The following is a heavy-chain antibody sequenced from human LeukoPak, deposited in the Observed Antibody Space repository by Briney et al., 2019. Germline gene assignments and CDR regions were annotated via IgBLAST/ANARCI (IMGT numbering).Heavy chain of an antibody. V-gene: IGHV1-2*04. CDR2: INPNSGGT. Sequence: ASVKVSCKASGYTFTGYYMHWARQAPGQGLEWMGWINPNSGGTNYAQKFQGWVTMTRDTSISTAYMELSRLRSDDTAVYYCARAVRYSSSWYYFDYWGQGTLVTVSS. CDR1: GYTFTGYY. D-gene: IGHD6-13*01. CDR3: ARAVRYSSSWYYFDY. J-gene: IGHJ4*02.